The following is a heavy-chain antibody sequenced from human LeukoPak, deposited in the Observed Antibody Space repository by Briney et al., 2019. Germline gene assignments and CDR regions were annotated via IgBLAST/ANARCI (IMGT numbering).Heavy chain of an antibody. CDR1: GYTFTSYY. V-gene: IGHV1-46*01. CDR3: AREAAAAGLDY. CDR2: INPSGGST. J-gene: IGHJ4*02. Sequence: RRASVKVSCKASGYTFTSYYMHWVRQAPGQGLEWMRMINPSGGSTSYAQKFQGRVTMTRDTSTSTVYMELSSLRSEDTAVYYCAREAAAAGLDYWGQGTLVTVSS. D-gene: IGHD6-13*01.